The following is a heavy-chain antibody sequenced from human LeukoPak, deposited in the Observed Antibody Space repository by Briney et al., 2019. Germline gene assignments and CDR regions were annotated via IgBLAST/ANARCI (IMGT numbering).Heavy chain of an antibody. CDR3: ARDRGDLGNFDY. Sequence: SETLSLTCTVSGGSISYYYWSWIRQPAGKGLEWMGRIYSSGSTTYNPSLKSRVTMSVDTAKNQFSLILSSVTAADTAVYYCARDRGDLGNFDYWGQGTLVTVSS. V-gene: IGHV4-4*07. CDR2: IYSSGST. D-gene: IGHD3-10*01. J-gene: IGHJ4*02. CDR1: GGSISYYY.